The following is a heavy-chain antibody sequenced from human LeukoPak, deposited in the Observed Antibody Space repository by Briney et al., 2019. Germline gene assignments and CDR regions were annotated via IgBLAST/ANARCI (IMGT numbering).Heavy chain of an antibody. CDR2: VSGYNGNR. CDR3: ARVPTVFGVDPEQNHFDR. J-gene: IGHJ4*02. CDR1: GYTFTGYY. Sequence: ASVKVSCKASGYTFTGYYMHWVRQAPGQGLEWMGWVSGYNGNRKIAQNFQGRVTLTTDISTGTAYMELGSLRSDDTAVYFCARVPTVFGVDPEQNHFDRWGQGTLVIVSA. D-gene: IGHD3-3*01. V-gene: IGHV1-18*04.